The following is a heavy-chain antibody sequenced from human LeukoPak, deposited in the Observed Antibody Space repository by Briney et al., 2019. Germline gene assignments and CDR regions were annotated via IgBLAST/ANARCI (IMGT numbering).Heavy chain of an antibody. Sequence: GRSLRLSCAACGFTFSSYGMHLVRQAPGKGLEWVAVIWYDGSNKYYADPVKGRFTISKDTSKSTLYLQMNNLRAEDTAVYYCAKELEDYGVGNRWFDYWGQGTLVTVSS. CDR3: AKELEDYGVGNRWFDY. V-gene: IGHV3-33*03. D-gene: IGHD4-17*01. CDR2: IWYDGSNK. J-gene: IGHJ4*02. CDR1: GFTFSSYG.